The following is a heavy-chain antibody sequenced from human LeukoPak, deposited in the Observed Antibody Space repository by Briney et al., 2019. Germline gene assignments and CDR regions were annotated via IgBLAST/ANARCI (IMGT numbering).Heavy chain of an antibody. J-gene: IGHJ6*03. D-gene: IGHD6-13*01. Sequence: GGSLRLSCAASGFTFSAFSMNWVRQAPGKGLEWLSYIRSSSVIIHYADSVKGRFTISRDNAMNSLFLQMNSLRAEDTAVYYCAREIDGTAAAFYDYYMDVWGKGTTVTVSS. CDR2: IRSSSVII. CDR1: GFTFSAFS. V-gene: IGHV3-48*01. CDR3: AREIDGTAAAFYDYYMDV.